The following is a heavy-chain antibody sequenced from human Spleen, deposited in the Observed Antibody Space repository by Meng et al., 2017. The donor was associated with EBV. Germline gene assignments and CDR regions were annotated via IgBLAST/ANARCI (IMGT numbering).Heavy chain of an antibody. V-gene: IGHV1-69*13. CDR1: GNTFSHYA. CDR3: ASESGRGYTPDY. J-gene: IGHJ4*02. D-gene: IGHD3-10*01. Sequence: VQLVQSGAEVKKPGASVRVSCKTSGNTFSHYAVSWVRQAPGQGLEWMGGLIPMLGAPNYAQKFQNRITIVADEFTSAHYMELSSLRSEDTAVYYCASESGRGYTPDYWGQGTLVTVSS. CDR2: LIPMLGAP.